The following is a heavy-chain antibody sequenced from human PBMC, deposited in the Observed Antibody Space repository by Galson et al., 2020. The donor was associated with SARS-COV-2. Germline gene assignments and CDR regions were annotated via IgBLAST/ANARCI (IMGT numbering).Heavy chain of an antibody. V-gene: IGHV4-59*01. J-gene: IGHJ4*02. CDR3: ARAHEITDFDY. CDR2: IYYSGST. CDR1: GGSISSYY. Sequence: ETSETLSLTCTVSGGSISSYYWSWIRQPPGKGLEWIGYIYYSGSTNYNPSLKSRVTISVDTSKNQFSLKLSSVTAADTAVYYCARAHEITDFDYWGQGTLVTVSS. D-gene: IGHD3-16*01.